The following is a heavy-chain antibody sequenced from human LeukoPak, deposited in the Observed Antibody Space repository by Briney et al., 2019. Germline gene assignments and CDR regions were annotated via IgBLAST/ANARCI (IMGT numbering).Heavy chain of an antibody. V-gene: IGHV4-61*02. J-gene: IGHJ6*02. CDR2: IYTSGST. CDR3: ARADRYYYGMDV. Sequence: PSETLSLTCTVSGGSISSGSYYWSWIRQPAGKGLEWIGRIYTSGSTNYNPSLKSRVTISVDTSKNQFSLNLTSVTAADTAVYYCARADRYYYGMDVWGQGTTVTVSS. CDR1: GGSISSGSYY. D-gene: IGHD6-19*01.